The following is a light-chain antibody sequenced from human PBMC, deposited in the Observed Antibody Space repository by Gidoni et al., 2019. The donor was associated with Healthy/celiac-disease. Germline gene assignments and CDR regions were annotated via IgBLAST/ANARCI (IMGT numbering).Light chain of an antibody. CDR2: AAS. V-gene: IGKV1-39*01. CDR3: QQSDSTPPIT. J-gene: IGKJ5*01. CDR1: QSISSY. Sequence: DIQMTQSPPSLSASVGDRVTITCRASQSISSYLNWYQQKPGKAPKLLIYAASSLQSGVPSRFSGSGSGTDFTLTISSLQPEDFATYYCQQSDSTPPITFGQGTRLEIK.